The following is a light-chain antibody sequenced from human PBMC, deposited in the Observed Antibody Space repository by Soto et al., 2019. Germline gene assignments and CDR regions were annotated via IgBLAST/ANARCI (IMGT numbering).Light chain of an antibody. V-gene: IGKV3-20*01. CDR3: QQLGNSPWT. J-gene: IGKJ1*01. Sequence: VLSQSPGRVSLSPGERATLSCRASQSVPTSYFAWYQQKGGQPPRLLISGASKRATGIPDRFSGSGSGTDFTLTISRLEPEDCAVYFCQQLGNSPWTFGQGTKVEI. CDR2: GAS. CDR1: QSVPTSY.